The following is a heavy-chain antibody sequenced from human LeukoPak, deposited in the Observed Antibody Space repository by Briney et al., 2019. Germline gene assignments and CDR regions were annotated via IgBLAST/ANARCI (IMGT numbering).Heavy chain of an antibody. CDR3: ARLPGARADY. V-gene: IGHV4-61*05. CDR2: IYYSGST. CDR1: GGSISSSSYY. D-gene: IGHD3-10*01. Sequence: PSETLSLTCTVSGGSISSSSYYWGWIRQPPGKGLEWIGYIYYSGSTNYNPSLKSRVTISVDTSKNQFSLKLSSVTAADTAVYYCARLPGARADYWGQGTLVTVSS. J-gene: IGHJ4*02.